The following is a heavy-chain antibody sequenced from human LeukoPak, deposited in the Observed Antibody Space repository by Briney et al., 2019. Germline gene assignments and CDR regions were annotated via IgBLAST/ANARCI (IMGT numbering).Heavy chain of an antibody. Sequence: SETLSLTCTVSGGSISSGGYYWSWIRQHPGKGLEWIGYIYYSGSTYYNPSLKSRVTISVDTSKNQFSLKLSSATAADTAVYYCARESRDYYYDSSGNFDYWGQGTLVTVSS. CDR3: ARESRDYYYDSSGNFDY. J-gene: IGHJ4*02. CDR2: IYYSGST. V-gene: IGHV4-31*03. D-gene: IGHD3-22*01. CDR1: GGSISSGGYY.